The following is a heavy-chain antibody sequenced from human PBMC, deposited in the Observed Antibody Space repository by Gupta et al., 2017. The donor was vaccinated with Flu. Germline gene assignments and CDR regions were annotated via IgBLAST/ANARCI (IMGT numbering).Heavy chain of an antibody. CDR2: ISSSSSTI. Sequence: EVQLVESGGGLVQPGGSLRLSCAASGFTFSSYSMNWVRQAPGKGLEWVSYISSSSSTIYYADSVKGRFTISRDNAKNSLYLQMNSLRDEDTAVYYCARDLATLFGVVTHNWFDPWGQGTLVTVSS. CDR1: GFTFSSYS. J-gene: IGHJ5*02. V-gene: IGHV3-48*02. D-gene: IGHD3-3*01. CDR3: ARDLATLFGVVTHNWFDP.